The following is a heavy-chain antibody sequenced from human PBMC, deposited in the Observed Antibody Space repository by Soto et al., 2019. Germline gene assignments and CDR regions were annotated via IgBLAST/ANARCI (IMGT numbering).Heavy chain of an antibody. D-gene: IGHD3-22*01. Sequence: ESGGGLVKPGGSLRLSCAASGFTFTNAWINWVRQAPGKGLEWVGRIKSKTDGGTTDYAEPVKGRFAISRDDSNNMVYLQMNSLKIEDTAVYYCTTDSYSTIIIVRFDYWGHGTLVNVSS. J-gene: IGHJ4*01. CDR2: IKSKTDGGTT. V-gene: IGHV3-15*07. CDR3: TTDSYSTIIIVRFDY. CDR1: GFTFTNAW.